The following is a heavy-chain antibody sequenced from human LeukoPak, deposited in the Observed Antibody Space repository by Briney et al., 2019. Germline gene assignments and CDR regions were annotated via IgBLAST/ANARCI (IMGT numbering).Heavy chain of an antibody. Sequence: SETLSLTCAVYGGSFSGYYWSWIRQPPGKGLEWIGEINHSRSTNNNPSLKSRVTISLDTSTNQFSLKLSSVTAADTAVYYCARGTYWSDSRGPPHWYFDLWGRGTLVTVSS. CDR1: GGSFSGYY. D-gene: IGHD3-22*01. J-gene: IGHJ2*01. V-gene: IGHV4-34*01. CDR3: ARGTYWSDSRGPPHWYFDL. CDR2: INHSRST.